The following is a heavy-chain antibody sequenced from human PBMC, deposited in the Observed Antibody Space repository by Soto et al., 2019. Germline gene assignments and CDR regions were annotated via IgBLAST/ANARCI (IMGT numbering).Heavy chain of an antibody. CDR3: ARRSLGYCSGGSCYGRTYYYYYGMDV. CDR2: IYYSGST. V-gene: IGHV4-30-4*01. J-gene: IGHJ6*02. Sequence: SETLSLTCTVSGGSISSGDYYWSWIRQPPGKGLEWIGYIYYSGSTYYNPSLKSRVTISVDTSKNQFSLKLSSVTAADTAVYYCARRSLGYCSGGSCYGRTYYYYYGMDVWGQGTTGTVSS. CDR1: GGSISSGDYY. D-gene: IGHD2-15*01.